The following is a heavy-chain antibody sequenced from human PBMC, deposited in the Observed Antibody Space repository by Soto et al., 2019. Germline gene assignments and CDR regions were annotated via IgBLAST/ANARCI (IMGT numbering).Heavy chain of an antibody. CDR3: ARDFAYFDS. CDR1: GFSLSSGFY. CDR2: VYHTGRT. V-gene: IGHV4-61*01. Sequence: TLSLTCNVSGFSLSSGFYWSWIRQPPGKGLEWIGYVYHTGRTSYNPSLKSRVSISMDTSKNQFSLNLDSVTAADTAVYFCARDFAYFDSWGQGTLVTVSS. J-gene: IGHJ4*02. D-gene: IGHD3-3*01.